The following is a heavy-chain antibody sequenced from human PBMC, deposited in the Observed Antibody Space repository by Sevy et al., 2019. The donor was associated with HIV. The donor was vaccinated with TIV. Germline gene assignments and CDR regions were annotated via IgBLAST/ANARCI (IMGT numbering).Heavy chain of an antibody. CDR2: FIPMFDTA. V-gene: IGHV1-69*13. CDR1: GGTFINYP. D-gene: IGHD3-22*01. Sequence: ASVKVSCKASGGTFINYPISWVRQAPGQGLEWMGGFIPMFDTATSAQKFQGRVTLTADGSTSTAYMELSSLRSEDTAVYYCASSYYESSGYSPLYYYGMDVWGQGTTVTVSS. J-gene: IGHJ6*02. CDR3: ASSYYESSGYSPLYYYGMDV.